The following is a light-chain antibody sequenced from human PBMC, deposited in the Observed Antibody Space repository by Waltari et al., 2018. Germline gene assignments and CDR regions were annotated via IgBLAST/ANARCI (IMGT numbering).Light chain of an antibody. CDR1: TSDFGGSNF. Sequence: QSALPQPASVSGSPGQSITISSPGSTSDFGGSNFVPWFQQHRGKAPKLIIYDGSKRPSGISNRFSGSKSGNTASLTISGLQAGDETDYYCCSYAGSSTWVFGGGTKLTVL. V-gene: IGLV2-23*01. CDR3: CSYAGSSTWV. CDR2: DGS. J-gene: IGLJ3*02.